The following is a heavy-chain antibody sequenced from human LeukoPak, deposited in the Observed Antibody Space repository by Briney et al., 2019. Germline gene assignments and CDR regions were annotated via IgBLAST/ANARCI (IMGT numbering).Heavy chain of an antibody. CDR1: GGSFSGYY. CDR3: ARREMATIWVWGHRRRPRPYFDY. D-gene: IGHD5-24*01. J-gene: IGHJ4*02. V-gene: IGHV4-34*01. CDR2: INHSGST. Sequence: PSETLSLTCAVYGGSFSGYYWSWIRQPPGKGLEWIGEINHSGSTNYNPSLKSRVTISVDTSKNQFSLKLSSVTAADTAVYYCARREMATIWVWGHRRRPRPYFDYWGQGTLVTVSS.